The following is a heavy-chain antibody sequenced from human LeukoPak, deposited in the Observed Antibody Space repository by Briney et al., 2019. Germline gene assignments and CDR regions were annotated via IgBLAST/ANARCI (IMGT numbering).Heavy chain of an antibody. D-gene: IGHD3-10*01. CDR1: GFTFSNYA. CDR2: ISVDGSNE. CDR3: AREWSGTAIGAAFDI. Sequence: GRSLRLSCAVSGFTFSNYAMHWVRQAPGKGLEWVAVISVDGSNEYYADSVKGRFTISRDNTKNKLYLQMNRLKPQDTSMNDYAREWSGTAIGAAFDIWGQGTMVTVSS. J-gene: IGHJ3*02. V-gene: IGHV3-30-3*01.